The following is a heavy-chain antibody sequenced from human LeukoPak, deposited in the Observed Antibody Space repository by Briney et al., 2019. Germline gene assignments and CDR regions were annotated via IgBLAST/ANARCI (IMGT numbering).Heavy chain of an antibody. J-gene: IGHJ3*02. CDR3: ARAVGYCSSTSCYTSAFDI. V-gene: IGHV1-18*01. CDR2: ISAYNGNT. Sequence: GASVKVSCKASGYTFTSYGISWVRQAPGQGLEWMGWISAYNGNTNYAQKLQGRVTMTTHTSTSTAYMELRSLRSDDTAVYYCARAVGYCSSTSCYTSAFDIWGQGTMVTVSS. D-gene: IGHD2-2*02. CDR1: GYTFTSYG.